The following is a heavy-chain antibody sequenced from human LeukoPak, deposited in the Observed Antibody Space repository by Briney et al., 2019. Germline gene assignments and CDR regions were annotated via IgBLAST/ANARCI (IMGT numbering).Heavy chain of an antibody. Sequence: GGSLRLSCAASGFTFSSYEMNWVRQAPGKGLEWVSYISSSSSTIYYADSVKGRFTISRDNAKNSLYLQMNSLRAEDTAAYYCASLEGWFGELSLDYWGQGTLVTVSS. J-gene: IGHJ4*02. CDR2: ISSSSSTI. CDR1: GFTFSSYE. D-gene: IGHD3-10*01. CDR3: ASLEGWFGELSLDY. V-gene: IGHV3-48*03.